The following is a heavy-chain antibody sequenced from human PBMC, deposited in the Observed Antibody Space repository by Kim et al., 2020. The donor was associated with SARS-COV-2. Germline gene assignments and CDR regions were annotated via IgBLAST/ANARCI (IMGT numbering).Heavy chain of an antibody. D-gene: IGHD3-10*01. CDR2: TYYRSKWLN. J-gene: IGHJ5*02. CDR1: GDSVSSNSVT. Sequence: SQTLSLTCAISGDSVSSNSVTWNWIRQSPSRGLEWLGWTYYRSKWLNNYAESLKSRITIDPDTSKNQFTLQLNAVTPEATAVYYCGRGVRGSGFYPWGQG. CDR3: GRGVRGSGFYP. V-gene: IGHV6-1*01.